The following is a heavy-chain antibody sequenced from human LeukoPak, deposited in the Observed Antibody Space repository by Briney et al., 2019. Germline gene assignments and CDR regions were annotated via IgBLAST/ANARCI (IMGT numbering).Heavy chain of an antibody. D-gene: IGHD3-9*01. Sequence: GASVKVSCKASGYTFTGYYMHWVRQAPGQGLEWMGWVNPNSGGTNYAQKFQGRVTMTRDTSVSTAYMELSRLRSDDTAVYYCARGLRYFDWLLSDWGQGTLVTVSS. CDR2: VNPNSGGT. CDR3: ARGLRYFDWLLSD. V-gene: IGHV1-2*02. J-gene: IGHJ4*02. CDR1: GYTFTGYY.